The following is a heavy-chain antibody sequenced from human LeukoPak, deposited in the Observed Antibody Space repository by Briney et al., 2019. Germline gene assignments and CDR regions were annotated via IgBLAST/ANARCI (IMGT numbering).Heavy chain of an antibody. Sequence: ASVKVSCKASGYTFTGYYMHWVRQAPGQGLEWMGWINPNSGGTNYAQKFQGRVTMPRDTSISTAYMELSRLRSDDTAVYYCARGDSGYGGPNYYYYMDVWGKGTTVTVSS. CDR1: GYTFTGYY. CDR3: ARGDSGYGGPNYYYYMDV. D-gene: IGHD5-12*01. V-gene: IGHV1-2*02. CDR2: INPNSGGT. J-gene: IGHJ6*03.